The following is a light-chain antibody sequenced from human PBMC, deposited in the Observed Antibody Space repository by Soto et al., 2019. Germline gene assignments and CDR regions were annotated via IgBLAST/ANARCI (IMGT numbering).Light chain of an antibody. CDR3: QQRTNSPPVT. J-gene: IGKJ4*01. CDR2: DAS. Sequence: EIVLTQSPATLSLSLGETATLSCRASQSVGSYLAWYQQKPGQAPRLLIYDASTMATGIPARFSGSGSGTDFTLTISSLEPEDFAVYYCQQRTNSPPVTFGGGTKVEIK. V-gene: IGKV3-11*01. CDR1: QSVGSY.